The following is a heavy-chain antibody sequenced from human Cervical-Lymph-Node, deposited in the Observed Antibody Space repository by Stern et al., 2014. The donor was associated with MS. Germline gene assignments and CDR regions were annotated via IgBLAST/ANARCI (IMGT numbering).Heavy chain of an antibody. D-gene: IGHD2-15*01. J-gene: IGHJ6*02. V-gene: IGHV1-2*04. CDR2: ISPHSGVA. CDR3: ARDRTYCSGGNCNHYYYGMDV. CDR1: GYTFTAHD. Sequence: QVQLVQSGAEVKKPGASVKVSCKASGYTFTAHDMHWVRQAPGQGLEWMGWISPHSGVANYAQKFQGSVTMTRDTTINTVYMELSSLRSDDTAVYYCARDRTYCSGGNCNHYYYGMDVWGQGTTVTVSS.